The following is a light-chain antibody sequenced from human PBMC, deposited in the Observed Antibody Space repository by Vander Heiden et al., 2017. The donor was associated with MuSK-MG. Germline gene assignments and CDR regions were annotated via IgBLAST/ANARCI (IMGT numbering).Light chain of an antibody. J-gene: IGLJ3*02. V-gene: IGLV1-40*01. CDR1: SSKHGADYE. Sequence: QSVLTQPPSVYGAPAQRVTIPRIWSSSKHGADYELHWYQQFPRTAPKPLIYANSNRPSGVPYRFSGSKSGTSASLAITGLQAEDEADYYCQSYDTSLSANWVFGGGTRLTVI. CDR3: QSYDTSLSANWV. CDR2: ANS.